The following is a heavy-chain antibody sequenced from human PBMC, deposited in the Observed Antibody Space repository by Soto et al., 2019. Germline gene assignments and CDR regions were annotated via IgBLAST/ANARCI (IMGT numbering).Heavy chain of an antibody. J-gene: IGHJ4*02. CDR1: GYTFTSYG. CDR3: ARDIAVTDWTGGPDY. CDR2: ISGYNVDT. V-gene: IGHV1-18*01. D-gene: IGHD6-19*01. Sequence: QVQLVQSGAEVREPGASVKVSCKASGYTFTSYGISWVRQATGQGLEGMGWISGYNVDTTYAQNLQGRVAMTTDTSTSTAYMELRSLRSDDTAVYYCARDIAVTDWTGGPDYWGQGTMVTVSS.